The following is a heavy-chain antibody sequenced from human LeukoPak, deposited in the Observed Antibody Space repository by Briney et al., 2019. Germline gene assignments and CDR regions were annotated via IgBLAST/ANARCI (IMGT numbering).Heavy chain of an antibody. CDR2: IYTSWST. CDR3: ARDPYSYYDFWSGYYPLEDRYFDY. D-gene: IGHD3-3*01. V-gene: IGHV4-61*02. J-gene: IGHJ4*02. CDR1: GGSISSGSYY. Sequence: SETLSLTCAVSGGSISSGSYYWSWIRQPAGKGLEWIGRIYTSWSTNYNPSLKSRVTISVDTSKTQFSLKLNSVTAADTAVYYCARDPYSYYDFWSGYYPLEDRYFDYWGQGTLVTVSS.